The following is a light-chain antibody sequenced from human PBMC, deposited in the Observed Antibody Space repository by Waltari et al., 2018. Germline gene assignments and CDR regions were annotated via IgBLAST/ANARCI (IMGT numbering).Light chain of an antibody. Sequence: QTVVTQKPSLTVSPGGTVTLTCASTTGAVTSDYYPNWFQQKPGQAPRALIYNTNNKHPRAPARCSGSLLGGKAALTLSGVQPEDEAEYYCLLYYGGTYVFGPGTRVTVL. CDR3: LLYYGGTYV. J-gene: IGLJ1*01. V-gene: IGLV7-43*01. CDR2: NTN. CDR1: TGAVTSDYY.